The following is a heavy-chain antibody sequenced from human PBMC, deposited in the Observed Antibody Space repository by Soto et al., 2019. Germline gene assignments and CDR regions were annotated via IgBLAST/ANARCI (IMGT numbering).Heavy chain of an antibody. D-gene: IGHD3-16*01. CDR2: IYYSGST. V-gene: IGHV4-59*01. CDR3: ARYRGDTEFDY. Sequence: QVQLQESGPGLVKPSETLSLTCTVSGGSISSYYWSWIRQPPGKGLEWIGYIYYSGSTNYNPSLKSRVTISVDTSKNQFSLKLSSVTAADTAVYYCARYRGDTEFDYWGQGTLVTVSS. J-gene: IGHJ4*02. CDR1: GGSISSYY.